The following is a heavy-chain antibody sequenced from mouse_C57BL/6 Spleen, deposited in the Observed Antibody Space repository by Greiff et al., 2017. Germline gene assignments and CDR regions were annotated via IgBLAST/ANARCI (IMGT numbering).Heavy chain of an antibody. V-gene: IGHV1-26*01. CDR3: ARATGDYFDY. J-gene: IGHJ2*01. Sequence: VQLQQSGPELVKPGASVKISCKASGYTFTDYYMNWVKQSHGKSLEWIGDINPNNGGTSYNQKFKGKATLTADKSSSTAYMELRSLTSEASAVXYCARATGDYFDYWGQGTTLTVSS. D-gene: IGHD1-1*01. CDR2: INPNNGGT. CDR1: GYTFTDYY.